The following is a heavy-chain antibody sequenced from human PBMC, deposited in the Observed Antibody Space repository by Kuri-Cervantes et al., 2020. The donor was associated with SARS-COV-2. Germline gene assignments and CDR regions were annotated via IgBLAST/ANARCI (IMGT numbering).Heavy chain of an antibody. D-gene: IGHD4/OR15-4a*01. CDR1: GFTFSSYG. CDR2: ISYDGSNK. Sequence: GGSLRLSCAASGFTFSSYGMHWVRQAPGKGLEWVAVISYDGSNKYYADSVKGRFTISRDNSKNTLYLQMNSLRAEDTAVYYCAKDGAGAHDFWGQGTLVTVSS. CDR3: AKDGAGAHDF. V-gene: IGHV3-30*18. J-gene: IGHJ4*02.